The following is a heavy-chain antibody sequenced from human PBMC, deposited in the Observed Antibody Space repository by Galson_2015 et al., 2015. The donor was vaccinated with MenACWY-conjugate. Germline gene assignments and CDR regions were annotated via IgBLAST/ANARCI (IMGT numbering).Heavy chain of an antibody. J-gene: IGHJ5*02. CDR1: GGSISSSSYY. CDR2: IYSSGST. CDR3: ARDSGYCGGDCYSVDWFDP. D-gene: IGHD2-21*02. V-gene: IGHV4-39*07. Sequence: ETLSLTCTVSGGSISSSSYYWGWIRPPPGKGLEWIGSIYSSGSTYYNPSLQSRVTISVDTSKTQFSLKLSSVTAADTAVYYCARDSGYCGGDCYSVDWFDPWGQGTLVTVSS.